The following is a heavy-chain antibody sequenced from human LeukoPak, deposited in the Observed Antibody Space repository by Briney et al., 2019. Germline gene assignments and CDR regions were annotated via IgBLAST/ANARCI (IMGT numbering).Heavy chain of an antibody. V-gene: IGHV4-34*01. CDR2: INPRGST. CDR3: ARRMLGYYFDY. CDR1: GFTFRTYA. Sequence: GSLRLSCAASGFTFRTYAMNWVRQPPGKGLEWIGEINPRGSTNYNPSLKSRVTLSADTSKNQFSLTLNSVTAADTAVYYCARRMLGYYFDYWGQGTLVTVSS. D-gene: IGHD2-8*01. J-gene: IGHJ4*02.